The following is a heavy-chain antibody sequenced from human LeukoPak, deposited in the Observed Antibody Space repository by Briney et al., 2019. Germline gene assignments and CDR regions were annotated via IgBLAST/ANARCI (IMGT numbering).Heavy chain of an antibody. D-gene: IGHD4-23*01. CDR2: IYHSGST. Sequence: SETLSLTCAVSGGSISSSNWWSWVRQPPGKGLEWIGEIYHSGSTNYNPSLKSRVTISVDTSKNQFSLKLSSVTAADTAVYYCARVIQAVVTANYYFDYWGQGTLVTVSS. CDR1: GGSISSSNW. V-gene: IGHV4-4*02. J-gene: IGHJ4*02. CDR3: ARVIQAVVTANYYFDY.